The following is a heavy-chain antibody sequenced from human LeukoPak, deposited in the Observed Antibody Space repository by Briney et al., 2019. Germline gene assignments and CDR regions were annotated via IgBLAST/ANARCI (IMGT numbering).Heavy chain of an antibody. D-gene: IGHD3-9*01. J-gene: IGHJ4*02. V-gene: IGHV3-30*18. Sequence: AGRSLRLSCAASGFTFSSYGMHWVRQAPGKGLEWVAVISYDGSNKYYADSVKGRFTISRDNSKNTLYLQMNSLRAEDTAVYYCAKGGLLPYSSWGQGTLVTVSS. CDR3: AKGGLLPYSS. CDR1: GFTFSSYG. CDR2: ISYDGSNK.